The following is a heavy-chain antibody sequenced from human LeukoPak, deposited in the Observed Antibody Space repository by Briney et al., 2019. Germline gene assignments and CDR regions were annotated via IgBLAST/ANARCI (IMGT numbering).Heavy chain of an antibody. CDR2: INTNTGNP. CDR3: TREVRAFDY. Sequence: GASVKVSCKASGYTFTAYAMIWVRQAPGQGLEWMGWINTNTGNPTYAQGLTGRFVFSLDTSVSTAYLQISSLKAEDTAVYYCTREVRAFDYWGQGTLVTVSS. V-gene: IGHV7-4-1*02. J-gene: IGHJ4*02. CDR1: GYTFTAYA. D-gene: IGHD4-11*01.